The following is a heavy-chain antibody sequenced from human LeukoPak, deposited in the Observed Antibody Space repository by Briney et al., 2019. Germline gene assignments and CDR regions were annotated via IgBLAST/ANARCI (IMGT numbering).Heavy chain of an antibody. Sequence: GGSLRLSCAASGFAFNSFAMSWVRQAPGKGLEWVSAVSGSGTTTYFADSVKGRFTISRDNAKNSLYLQMNSLRAEDTAVYYCARDLSRSSSWYGGYWGQGTLVTVSS. CDR1: GFAFNSFA. CDR3: ARDLSRSSSWYGGY. CDR2: VSGSGTTT. V-gene: IGHV3-23*01. D-gene: IGHD6-13*01. J-gene: IGHJ4*02.